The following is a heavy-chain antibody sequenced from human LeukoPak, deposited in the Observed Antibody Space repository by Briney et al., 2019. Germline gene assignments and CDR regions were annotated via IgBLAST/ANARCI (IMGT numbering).Heavy chain of an antibody. V-gene: IGHV1-2*02. J-gene: IGHJ4*02. CDR2: INPNSGGT. CDR1: GYTFTSYG. D-gene: IGHD4-17*01. Sequence: ASVKVSCKASGYTFTSYGISWVRQAPGQGLEWMGWINPNSGGTNYAQKFQGRVTMTRDTSISTAYMELSRLRSDDTAVYYCAREKIPTVFDYWGQGTLVTVSS. CDR3: AREKIPTVFDY.